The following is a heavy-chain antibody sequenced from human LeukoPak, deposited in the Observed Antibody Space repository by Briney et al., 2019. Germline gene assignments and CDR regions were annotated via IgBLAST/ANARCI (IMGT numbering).Heavy chain of an antibody. CDR2: IYYTGST. V-gene: IGHV4-59*01. CDR1: GGSFNSYY. D-gene: IGHD6-6*01. Sequence: SETLSLICTVSGGSFNSYYWNWIRQTPGKGLEWIGYIYYTGSTNYNPSLKSRVTISVDTSKNQFSLKLSSLTAADTAVYYCARGGSRQISSSDFDYWGQGTLVTVSS. J-gene: IGHJ4*02. CDR3: ARGGSRQISSSDFDY.